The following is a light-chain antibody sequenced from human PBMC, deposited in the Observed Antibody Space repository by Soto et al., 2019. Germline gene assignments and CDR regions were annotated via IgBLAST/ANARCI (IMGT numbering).Light chain of an antibody. CDR1: SSDVGGYNY. Sequence: ALTQPASVSGSPGQSITISCTGTSSDVGGYNYVSWYQQHPGKAPKLMIYDVSNRPSGVSNRFSGSKSGNTASLTISGLQAEDEADYYCSSYTSSPSYVFGTGTKLTVL. CDR2: DVS. V-gene: IGLV2-14*01. J-gene: IGLJ1*01. CDR3: SSYTSSPSYV.